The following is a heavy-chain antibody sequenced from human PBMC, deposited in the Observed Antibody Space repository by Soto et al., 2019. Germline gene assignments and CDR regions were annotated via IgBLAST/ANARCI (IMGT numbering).Heavy chain of an antibody. CDR2: SYHSGTT. Sequence: PSETLSLTCSVSGGSISTDGYYWSWIRQRPGKGLEWIGYSYHSGTTYHNPSLKSRLSRSLDTSKNQFSLNLNSVTAADTAVYYCARAAPSRIRSSGLDVWGQGTTVTVSS. D-gene: IGHD2-15*01. CDR3: ARAAPSRIRSSGLDV. V-gene: IGHV4-31*03. CDR1: GGSISTDGYY. J-gene: IGHJ6*02.